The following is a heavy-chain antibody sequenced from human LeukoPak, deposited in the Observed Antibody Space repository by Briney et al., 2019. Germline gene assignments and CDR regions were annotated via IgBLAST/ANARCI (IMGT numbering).Heavy chain of an antibody. CDR2: ISYDGSNK. V-gene: IGHV3-30*18. CDR1: GFTFSSYG. D-gene: IGHD6-13*01. CDR3: AKKGDSSSWYIGDYYYYYMDV. Sequence: GGSLRLSCAASGFTFSSYGMHWVRQAPGKGLEWVAVISYDGSNKYYADSVKGRFTISRDNSKNTLYLQMNSLRAEDTAVYYCAKKGDSSSWYIGDYYYYYMDVWGKGTTVTVSS. J-gene: IGHJ6*03.